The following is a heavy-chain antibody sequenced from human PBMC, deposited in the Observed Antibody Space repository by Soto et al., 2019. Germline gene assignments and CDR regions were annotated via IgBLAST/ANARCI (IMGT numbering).Heavy chain of an antibody. CDR3: AKEGPHYSNYVFDY. Sequence: ASVKVSCKASGYTFTSYDINWVRQATGQGLEWMGWMNPNSGNTGYAQKFQGRVTMTRNTSISTAYMELSSLRSEDTAVYYCAKEGPHYSNYVFDYWGQGTLVTVSS. D-gene: IGHD4-4*01. J-gene: IGHJ4*02. CDR2: MNPNSGNT. V-gene: IGHV1-8*01. CDR1: GYTFTSYD.